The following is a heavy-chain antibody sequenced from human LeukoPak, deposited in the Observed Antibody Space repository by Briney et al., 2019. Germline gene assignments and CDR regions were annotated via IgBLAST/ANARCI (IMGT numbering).Heavy chain of an antibody. CDR2: ISYGGTNK. V-gene: IGHV3-30*04. D-gene: IGHD2-21*02. CDR1: GFTFSNHA. CDR3: ARVDISAASSGGDCYYEY. Sequence: TGGSLRLSCVASGFTFSNHAMHWVRQAPGKGLEWVAVISYGGTNKYYADSVKGRFTISRDNSKNTLYLQMNSLRAEDTAVYYCARVDISAASSGGDCYYEYWGQGTLVTVSS. J-gene: IGHJ4*02.